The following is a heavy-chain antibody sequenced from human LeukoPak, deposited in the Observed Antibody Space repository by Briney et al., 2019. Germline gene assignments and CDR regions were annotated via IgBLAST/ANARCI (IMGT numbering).Heavy chain of an antibody. CDR1: GFSFSSYG. D-gene: IGHD3-10*01. CDR3: AKDLSPLVWFVSGSDAFDI. V-gene: IGHV3-30*18. CDR2: ISYDGTNE. J-gene: IGHJ3*02. Sequence: GGSLTLSCAASGFSFSSYGMYWVRQAPGKGLEWVAVISYDGTNEYYADSVKGLFTISRDNSKNTLYLQMNSLRAEDTAVYYCAKDLSPLVWFVSGSDAFDIWGQGTMVTVSS.